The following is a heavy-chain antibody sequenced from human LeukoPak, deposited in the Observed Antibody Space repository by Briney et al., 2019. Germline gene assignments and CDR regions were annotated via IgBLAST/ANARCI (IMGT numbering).Heavy chain of an antibody. CDR3: ARLMPGDYYYYYYGMDV. J-gene: IGHJ6*02. V-gene: IGHV4-59*08. Sequence: SETLSLTCAAYGGSFSGYYWSWIRQPPGKGLEWIGYIYYSGSTNYNPSLKSRVTISVDTSKNQFSLKLSSVTAADTAVYYCARLMPGDYYYYYYGMDVWGQGTTVTVSS. D-gene: IGHD4-17*01. CDR1: GGSFSGYY. CDR2: IYYSGST.